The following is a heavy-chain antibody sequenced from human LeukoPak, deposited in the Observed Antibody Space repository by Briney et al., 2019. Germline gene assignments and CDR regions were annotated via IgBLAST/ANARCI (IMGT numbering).Heavy chain of an antibody. D-gene: IGHD2-2*01. CDR1: GYTFTDYY. V-gene: IGHV1-2*02. Sequence: GASVKVSCKASGYTFTDYYIHWVRQAPGQGLEWMGWINLNSGGTYYAQNFQGRVTMTRDTSISTAYMELSRLRSDDTAVYYCARGDCSGTSCYLLHYWGLGTLVTVSS. CDR2: INLNSGGT. CDR3: ARGDCSGTSCYLLHY. J-gene: IGHJ4*02.